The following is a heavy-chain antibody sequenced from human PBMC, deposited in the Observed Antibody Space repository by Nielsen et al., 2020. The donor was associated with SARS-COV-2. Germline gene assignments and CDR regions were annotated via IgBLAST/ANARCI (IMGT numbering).Heavy chain of an antibody. V-gene: IGHV4-34*01. Sequence: WIRQPPGKGLEWIGEINHSGSTNYNPSLKSRVTISVDTSKNQFSLKLSSVTAADTAVYYCARVGRIAARRGSYGMDVWGQGTTVTVSS. D-gene: IGHD6-6*01. CDR2: INHSGST. J-gene: IGHJ6*02. CDR3: ARVGRIAARRGSYGMDV.